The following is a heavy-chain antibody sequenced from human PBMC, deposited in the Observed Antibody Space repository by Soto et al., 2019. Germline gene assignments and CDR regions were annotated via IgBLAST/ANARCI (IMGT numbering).Heavy chain of an antibody. CDR3: ARAWAVPGSHWGD. Sequence: PSETLSLTCTVSGGSINRGDYYWSWIRQPPGKGLEWIGYVSSYRGTTYYNPSLKSRLTISLGTPMNQFFLKLSSVTAADTAVYYCARAWAVPGSHWGDWGRGTLVTVSS. CDR2: VSSYRGTT. V-gene: IGHV4-30-4*02. J-gene: IGHJ4*02. CDR1: GGSINRGDYY. D-gene: IGHD6-19*01.